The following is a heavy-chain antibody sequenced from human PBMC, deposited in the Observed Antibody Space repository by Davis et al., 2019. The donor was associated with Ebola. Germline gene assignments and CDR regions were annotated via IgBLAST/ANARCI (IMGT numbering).Heavy chain of an antibody. D-gene: IGHD3-22*01. CDR2: ISGSGDNT. CDR1: GFTFSSYG. J-gene: IGHJ4*02. Sequence: GESLKISCGTSGFTFSSYGMNWVRQAPGKGLEWVSYISGSGDNTYYADSVKGRFTISRDNSKTTLYLQMKSLRADDTAVYYCAKGNRVTYQYDSGDDYWGQGTQVTVSS. V-gene: IGHV3-23*01. CDR3: AKGNRVTYQYDSGDDY.